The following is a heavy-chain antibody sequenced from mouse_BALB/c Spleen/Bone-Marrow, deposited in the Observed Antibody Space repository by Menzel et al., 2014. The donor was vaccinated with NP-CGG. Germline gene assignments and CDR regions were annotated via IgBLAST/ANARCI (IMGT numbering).Heavy chain of an antibody. CDR3: AKLSTMITTFAY. D-gene: IGHD2-4*01. Sequence: QVQLKDSGPGLVAPSQSPSITCTVSGFSLTDSGVSWIRQPPGKGLEWLGIIWGGGSTYYNSDFKSRVNISKDNSKSQVFLKLNSLQTEDTAMYYCAKLSTMITTFAYWGQGTLVTVSA. CDR2: IWGGGST. J-gene: IGHJ3*01. V-gene: IGHV2-6-5*01. CDR1: GFSLTDSG.